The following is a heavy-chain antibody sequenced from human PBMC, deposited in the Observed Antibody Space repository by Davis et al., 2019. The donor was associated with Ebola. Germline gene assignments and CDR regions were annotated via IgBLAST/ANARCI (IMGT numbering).Heavy chain of an antibody. CDR1: GHTFTNYF. V-gene: IGHV1-46*01. Sequence: AASVKVSCKASGHTFTNYFMHWVRQAPGQGLEWMGIINPSGGSTTYAQKFQGRVTMTSDTSTSTVYMELSSLRSEDTAVYYCARPDYAIHDGMDVWGTGTTVTVSS. D-gene: IGHD3-16*01. J-gene: IGHJ6*04. CDR2: INPSGGST. CDR3: ARPDYAIHDGMDV.